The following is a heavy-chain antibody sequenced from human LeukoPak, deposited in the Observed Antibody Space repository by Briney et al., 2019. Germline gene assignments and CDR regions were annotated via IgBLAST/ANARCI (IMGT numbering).Heavy chain of an antibody. D-gene: IGHD3-22*01. Sequence: GGSLRLSCAASGFTFSSHWMHWVRQAPGKRLVWVSRINSDGSTTSYADSVKGRFTISRDNAKNTLYLQMNSLRAEDTALYYCAREDYYDSFDIWGQGTMVTVSS. J-gene: IGHJ3*02. CDR2: INSDGSTT. CDR3: AREDYYDSFDI. V-gene: IGHV3-74*01. CDR1: GFTFSSHW.